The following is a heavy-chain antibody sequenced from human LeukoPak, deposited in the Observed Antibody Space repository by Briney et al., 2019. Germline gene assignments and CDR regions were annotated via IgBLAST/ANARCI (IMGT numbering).Heavy chain of an antibody. V-gene: IGHV1-69*04. J-gene: IGHJ5*02. D-gene: IGHD2-21*02. CDR2: IIPIFGIA. CDR3: ARGKVTAIPYNWFDP. Sequence: GASVKVSCKASGGTFSSYAMSWVRQAPGQGLEWMGRIIPIFGIANYAQKFQGRVTITADKSTSTAYMELSSLRSEDTAVYYCARGKVTAIPYNWFDPWGQGTLVTVSS. CDR1: GGTFSSYA.